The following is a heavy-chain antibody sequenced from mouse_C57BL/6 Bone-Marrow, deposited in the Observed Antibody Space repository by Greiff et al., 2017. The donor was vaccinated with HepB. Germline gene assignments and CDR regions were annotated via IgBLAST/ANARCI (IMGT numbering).Heavy chain of an antibody. Sequence: EVQLQQSGPELVKPGASVKIPCKASGYTFTDYNMDWVKQSHGKSLEWIGDINPNNGGTIYNQKFKGKATLTVDKSTSTAYMELRSLTSEDTAVYDCATTVVVGWYFDVWGTGTTVTVSS. J-gene: IGHJ1*03. CDR3: ATTVVVGWYFDV. V-gene: IGHV1-18*01. CDR1: GYTFTDYN. D-gene: IGHD1-1*01. CDR2: INPNNGGT.